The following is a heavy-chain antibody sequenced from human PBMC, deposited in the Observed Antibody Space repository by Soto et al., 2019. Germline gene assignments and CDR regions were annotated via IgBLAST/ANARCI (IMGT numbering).Heavy chain of an antibody. J-gene: IGHJ4*02. Sequence: EVQLVESGGGLVEPGRSLRLSCTTSGFTFGDYAVSWVRQAPGKGLEWVGRTKSKSDGGTRDYAVALKDRFTISRDDSINTLYLHINSLKTEDTAVYYCATVRRGYYLLFGNWGQGTLVTVSS. V-gene: IGHV3-15*01. CDR3: ATVRRGYYLLFGN. CDR1: GFTFGDYA. D-gene: IGHD3-3*01. CDR2: TKSKSDGGTR.